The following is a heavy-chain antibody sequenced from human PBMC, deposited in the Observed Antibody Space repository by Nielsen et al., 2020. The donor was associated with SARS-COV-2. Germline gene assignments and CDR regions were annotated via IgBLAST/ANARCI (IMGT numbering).Heavy chain of an antibody. CDR2: IIPILGIA. J-gene: IGHJ6*02. CDR3: ARTYCSSTSCYGDYYYYYGMDV. V-gene: IGHV1-69*02. D-gene: IGHD2-2*01. Sequence: WVRQAPGQGLEWMGRIIPILGIANYAQKFQGRVTITADESTSTAYMELSSLRSEDTAVYYCARTYCSSTSCYGDYYYYYGMDVWGQGTTVTVSS.